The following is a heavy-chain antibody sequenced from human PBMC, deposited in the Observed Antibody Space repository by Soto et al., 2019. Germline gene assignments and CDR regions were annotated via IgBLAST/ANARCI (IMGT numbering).Heavy chain of an antibody. CDR3: AREVTGRTDDAFGI. CDR1: GYTFTSYG. Sequence: ASVKVSCKASGYTFTSYGISWVRQAPGQGLEWMGWISAYNGNTNYAQKLQGRVTMTTDTSTSTAYMELRSLRSDDTAVYYCAREVTGRTDDAFGIWGQGTMVTVSS. D-gene: IGHD1-20*01. V-gene: IGHV1-18*01. J-gene: IGHJ3*02. CDR2: ISAYNGNT.